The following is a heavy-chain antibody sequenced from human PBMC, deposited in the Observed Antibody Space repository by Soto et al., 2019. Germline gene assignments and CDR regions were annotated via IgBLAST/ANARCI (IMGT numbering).Heavy chain of an antibody. D-gene: IGHD3-3*01. J-gene: IGHJ6*02. Sequence: SQTLSLTCAISGDSVSTNSATWDWIRQSPSRGLEWLGRTYYRSKWYNDYAVSVKGRITINPDTSNNQLSLQLNSVTPEDTAVYYCARTRVYDSYNYYGMAVWGQGTTVTVSS. CDR2: TYYRSKWYN. CDR1: GDSVSTNSAT. V-gene: IGHV6-1*01. CDR3: ARTRVYDSYNYYGMAV.